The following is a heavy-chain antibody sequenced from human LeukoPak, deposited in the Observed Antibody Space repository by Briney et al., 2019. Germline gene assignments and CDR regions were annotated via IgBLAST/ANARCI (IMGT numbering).Heavy chain of an antibody. J-gene: IGHJ4*02. V-gene: IGHV4-4*02. Sequence: SETLSLTCAVSGGSISSSNWWSWVRQPPGKGLEWIGEIYHSGSTNYNPSLESRVTISVDKSKNQFSLKLSSVTAADTAVYYCARAGAVAGLPVFDYWGQGTLVTVSS. D-gene: IGHD6-19*01. CDR3: ARAGAVAGLPVFDY. CDR2: IYHSGST. CDR1: GGSISSSNW.